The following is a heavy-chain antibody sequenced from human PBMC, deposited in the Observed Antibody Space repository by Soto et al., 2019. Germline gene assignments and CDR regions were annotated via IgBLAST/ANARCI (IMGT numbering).Heavy chain of an antibody. V-gene: IGHV4-39*01. Sequence: QLQLQESGPGLVKPSETLSLTCTVSGGSISSSSYYWGWIRQPPGKGLEWIGSIYYSGSTYYNPSLKSRVTVSVDTSKNQFSLMLRFVTDADMAVYYCATQRWDSSSWYVWSWGQGTLVTVSS. CDR3: ATQRWDSSSWYVWS. CDR1: GGSISSSSYY. D-gene: IGHD6-13*01. CDR2: IYYSGST. J-gene: IGHJ5*02.